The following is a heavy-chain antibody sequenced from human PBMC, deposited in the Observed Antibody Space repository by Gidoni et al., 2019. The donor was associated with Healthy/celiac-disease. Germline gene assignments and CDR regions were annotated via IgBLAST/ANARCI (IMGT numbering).Heavy chain of an antibody. CDR3: ARPPLGMSGAFDI. J-gene: IGHJ3*02. Sequence: EVQLVQSAAAVKKTGHPRRTPGKVSGSSFTIYWIGWVRQMLGKVLEWMGIIYPGDSDTRYSPSFQGQVTISADKSISTAYLQWSSLKASDTAMYYCARPPLGMSGAFDIWGQGTMVTVSS. CDR2: IYPGDSDT. D-gene: IGHD7-27*01. CDR1: GSSFTIYW. V-gene: IGHV5-51*03.